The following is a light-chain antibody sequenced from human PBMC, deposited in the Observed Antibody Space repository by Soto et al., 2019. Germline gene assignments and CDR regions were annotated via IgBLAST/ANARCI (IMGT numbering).Light chain of an antibody. CDR2: NAS. CDR1: QSVRTY. V-gene: IGKV3-11*01. J-gene: IGKJ4*01. Sequence: ELVLPQSQGTLSLSPGERSTLSRRASQSVRTYLAWYQQKPGQAPRLHISNASTRATGIPARFSGSGSGTDFTLTISSLEPEEFAVYYCQQRSDWPLTVGGGNKVDIK. CDR3: QQRSDWPLT.